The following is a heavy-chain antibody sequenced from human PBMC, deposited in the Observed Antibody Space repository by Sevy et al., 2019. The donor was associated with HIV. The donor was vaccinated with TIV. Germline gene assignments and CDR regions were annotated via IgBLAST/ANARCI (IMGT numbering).Heavy chain of an antibody. J-gene: IGHJ4*02. Sequence: GGSLRLSCAASGFTFSTYWMTWVRQAPGKGLEWVANIKQDGSEKYYAESVKGRLTVCRDNTKNSLYLQLNSLRAEDTAIYYCARAPVGSGWYFPRGIDYWGQGTLVTVSS. V-gene: IGHV3-7*01. CDR2: IKQDGSEK. D-gene: IGHD6-13*01. CDR1: GFTFSTYW. CDR3: ARAPVGSGWYFPRGIDY.